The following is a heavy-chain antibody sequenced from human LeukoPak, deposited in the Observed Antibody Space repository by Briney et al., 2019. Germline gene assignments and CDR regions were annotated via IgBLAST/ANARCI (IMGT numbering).Heavy chain of an antibody. CDR3: ARAQYSYGHYYFDY. J-gene: IGHJ4*02. CDR2: INSDGSST. CDR1: GFTFSSYW. Sequence: QPGGSLRLSCAASGFTFSSYWMHWVRQAPGKGLVWVSRINSDGSSTSYADSVKGRFTIPRDNAKNTLYLQMNSLRAEDTAVYYCARAQYSYGHYYFDYWGQGTLVTVSS. D-gene: IGHD5-18*01. V-gene: IGHV3-74*01.